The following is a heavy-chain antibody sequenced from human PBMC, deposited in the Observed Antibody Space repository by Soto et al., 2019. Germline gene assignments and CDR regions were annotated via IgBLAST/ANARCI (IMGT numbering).Heavy chain of an antibody. CDR3: VRDLRSIAARPSFFDY. Sequence: ASVKVSCKASGYTFTGYYMHWVRQAPGQGLEWMGWINPNSGGTNYAQKFQGRVTMTRDTSISTAYMELSRLRSDDTAVYYCVRDLRSIAARPSFFDYWGQGTLVTVSS. J-gene: IGHJ4*02. CDR2: INPNSGGT. V-gene: IGHV1-2*02. CDR1: GYTFTGYY. D-gene: IGHD6-6*01.